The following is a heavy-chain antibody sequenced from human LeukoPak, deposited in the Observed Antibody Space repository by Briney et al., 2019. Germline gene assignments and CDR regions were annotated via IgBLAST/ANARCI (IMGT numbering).Heavy chain of an antibody. J-gene: IGHJ3*02. V-gene: IGHV5-51*01. CDR3: AREDTAMSEDAFDI. CDR1: GYSFTSYW. CDR2: IYPGDSDT. D-gene: IGHD5-18*01. Sequence: KGGESLKISCKGSGYSFTSYWIGWVRQMPGKGLEWMGIIYPGDSDTRYSPSFQGQVTISADKSISTAYLQWSSLRASDTAMYYCAREDTAMSEDAFDIWGQGTMVTVSS.